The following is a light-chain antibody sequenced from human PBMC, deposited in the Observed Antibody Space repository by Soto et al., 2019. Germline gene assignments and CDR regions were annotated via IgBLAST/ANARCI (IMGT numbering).Light chain of an antibody. CDR2: GTS. V-gene: IGKV3-20*01. CDR1: QSISNRY. CDR3: QQYGSSTPMSA. Sequence: DTVLTQSPGTLSLSPGERATLSCRASQSISNRYLAWYHQKPGQAPRLLIYGTSNRATGIADRFSGSGSGTDFTLTISRLEPEDFALYYCQQYGSSTPMSAFGQGTRLQI. J-gene: IGKJ2*01.